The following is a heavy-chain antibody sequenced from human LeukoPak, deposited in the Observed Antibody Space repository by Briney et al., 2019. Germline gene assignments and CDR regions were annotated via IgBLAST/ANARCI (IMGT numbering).Heavy chain of an antibody. CDR3: ARAIYGVAAYSGGLNWFDP. D-gene: IGHD6-13*01. Sequence: RGASVKVSCKASGYTFTSYYMHWVRQAPGQGLEWMGIINPSGGSTSYAQKFQGRVTMTTDTSTSTAYMELRSLRSDDTAVYYCARAIYGVAAYSGGLNWFDPWGQGTLVTVSS. V-gene: IGHV1-46*01. CDR1: GYTFTSYY. CDR2: INPSGGST. J-gene: IGHJ5*02.